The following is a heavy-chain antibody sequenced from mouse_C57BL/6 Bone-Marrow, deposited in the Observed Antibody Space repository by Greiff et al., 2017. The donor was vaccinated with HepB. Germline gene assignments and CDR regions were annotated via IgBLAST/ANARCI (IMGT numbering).Heavy chain of an antibody. CDR2: INPGSGGT. V-gene: IGHV1-54*01. Sequence: VQLQQSGAELVRPGASVKLSCTASGFNIKDDYMHWVKQRPGQGLEWIGVINPGSGGTNYNEKFKGKATLTADKSSSTAYMQLSSLTSEDSAVYFCARNYPYFDYWGQGTTLTVSS. CDR3: ARNYPYFDY. CDR1: GFNIKDDY. D-gene: IGHD2-1*01. J-gene: IGHJ2*01.